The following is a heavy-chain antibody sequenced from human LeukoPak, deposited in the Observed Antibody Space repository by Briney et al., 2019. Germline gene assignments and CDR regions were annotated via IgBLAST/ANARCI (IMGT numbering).Heavy chain of an antibody. D-gene: IGHD1-14*01. CDR1: GYTFTGYY. CDR3: ARVLYKLISLSFDY. Sequence: ASVKVSCKASGYTFTGYYMHWVRQAPGQGLEWMGWINPNSGGTNYAQKFQGRVTMTRDTSISTAYMELSRLRSDDTAVYYCARVLYKLISLSFDYWGQGTLVTVSS. V-gene: IGHV1-2*02. J-gene: IGHJ4*02. CDR2: INPNSGGT.